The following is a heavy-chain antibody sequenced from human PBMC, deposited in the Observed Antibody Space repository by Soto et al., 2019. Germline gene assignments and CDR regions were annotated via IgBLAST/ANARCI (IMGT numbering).Heavy chain of an antibody. V-gene: IGHV4-4*02. D-gene: IGHD3-22*01. Sequence: QVQLQESGPGLVKPSGTLSLTCAVFGGSISSSNWWSWVRQPPGKGLEWIGEIYHSGSTNYNPSLXXXVPISVDKSKXXFXLXXSSVTAADTAVYYCARDKSAYYYDSSCYYSGAFDIWGQGTMVTVSS. CDR3: ARDKSAYYYDSSCYYSGAFDI. CDR2: IYHSGST. J-gene: IGHJ3*02. CDR1: GGSISSSNW.